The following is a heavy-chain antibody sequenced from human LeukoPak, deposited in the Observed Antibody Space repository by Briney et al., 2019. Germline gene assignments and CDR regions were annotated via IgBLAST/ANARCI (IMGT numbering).Heavy chain of an antibody. V-gene: IGHV1-2*02. CDR1: GYTFTGYY. J-gene: IGHJ4*02. D-gene: IGHD3-10*01. CDR3: AETFHYYCSGSYYDY. Sequence: GASVKVSCKASGYTFTGYYMHWVRQAPGQGLEWMGWINPNSGGTNYAQKFQGRVTMTRDTSISTAYMELSRLRSDDTAVYYCAETFHYYCSGSYYDYWSQRTLVTVSS. CDR2: INPNSGGT.